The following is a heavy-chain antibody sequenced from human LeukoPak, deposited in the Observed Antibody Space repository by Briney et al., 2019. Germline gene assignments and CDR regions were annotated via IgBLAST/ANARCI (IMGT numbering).Heavy chain of an antibody. CDR2: IYYSGST. V-gene: IGHV4-39*07. CDR1: GGSISSSSYY. J-gene: IGHJ5*02. CDR3: ARWRWCGEPWFDP. D-gene: IGHD3-10*01. Sequence: KSSETLSLTCTVSGGSISSSSYYWGWIRQPLGTGLEWIGSIYYSGSTYYNPSLKSRVTISVDTSKNQFSLKLSSVTAADTAVYYCARWRWCGEPWFDPWGQGALVTVSS.